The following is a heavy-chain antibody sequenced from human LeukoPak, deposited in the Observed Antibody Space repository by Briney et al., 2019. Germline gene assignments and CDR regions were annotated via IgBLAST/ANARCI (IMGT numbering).Heavy chain of an antibody. V-gene: IGHV1-69*04. CDR1: GGTFSSYA. CDR2: IIPILGIA. CDR3: AREWYYDSSGYYLGYYFDY. J-gene: IGHJ4*02. D-gene: IGHD3-22*01. Sequence: SVKVSCKASGGTFSSYAISWVRQAPGQGLEWMGRIIPILGIANYAQKFQGRVMITADKSTSTAYMELSSLRSEDTAVYYCAREWYYDSSGYYLGYYFDYWGQGTLVTVSS.